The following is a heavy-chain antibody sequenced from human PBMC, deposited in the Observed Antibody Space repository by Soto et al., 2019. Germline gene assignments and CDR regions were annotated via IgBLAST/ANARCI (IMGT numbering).Heavy chain of an antibody. D-gene: IGHD2-2*01. CDR3: ARSQGSSTSLELYYYYYYGMDV. CDR1: GGTFGSYA. J-gene: IGHJ6*02. Sequence: QVQLVQSGAEVKKPGSSVKVSCKASGGTFGSYAISWVRQAPGQGLEWMGGIIPIPGTANYAQKFQGRVTIAADDSTRTVYMELSSLRSEDTAVYYCARSQGSSTSLELYYYYYYGMDVLSQGTTVTVSS. V-gene: IGHV1-69*01. CDR2: IIPIPGTA.